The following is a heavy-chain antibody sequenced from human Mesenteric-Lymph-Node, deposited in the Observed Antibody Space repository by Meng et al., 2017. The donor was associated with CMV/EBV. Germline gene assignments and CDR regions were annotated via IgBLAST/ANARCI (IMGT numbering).Heavy chain of an antibody. Sequence: GGSLRLSCAASGFTSSSYWMSWVRQAPGKGLEWVANIKQDGSEKYYVDSVKGRFTISRDNAKNSLYLQMNSLRAEDTAVYYCARDRPRYCGSTSCYMSHHGMDVWGQGTTVTVSS. CDR3: ARDRPRYCGSTSCYMSHHGMDV. CDR1: GFTSSSYW. D-gene: IGHD2-2*02. CDR2: IKQDGSEK. V-gene: IGHV3-7*01. J-gene: IGHJ6*02.